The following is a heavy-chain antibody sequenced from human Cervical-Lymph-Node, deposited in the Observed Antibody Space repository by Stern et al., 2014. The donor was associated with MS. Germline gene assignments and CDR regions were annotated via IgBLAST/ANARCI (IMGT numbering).Heavy chain of an antibody. V-gene: IGHV3-21*01. D-gene: IGHD2/OR15-2a*01. Sequence: EVPLVESGRGLVKPGGTLKLSCAVSGFTFSRYSMNLVRLAPRQGQARVSSISSSSSDIYYADSVKGRFTISRDNAKNSLSLQMNSLRAEDTAVYYCARDYDGNYLAYFEYWGQGTLVTVSS. CDR2: ISSSSSDI. CDR1: GFTFSRYS. J-gene: IGHJ4*02. CDR3: ARDYDGNYLAYFEY.